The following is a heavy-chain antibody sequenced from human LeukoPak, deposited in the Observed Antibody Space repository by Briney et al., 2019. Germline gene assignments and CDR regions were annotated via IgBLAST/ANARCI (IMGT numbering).Heavy chain of an antibody. D-gene: IGHD3-10*01. J-gene: IGHJ5*02. CDR3: AEDSYRITMVRGVFSP. CDR2: ISGSGGST. Sequence: GGSLRLSCAASGFTFSSYAMSWVRQAPGKGLEWVSAISGSGGSTYYADSVKGRFTISRDNSKNTLYLQMNSLRAEDTAVYYWAEDSYRITMVRGVFSPWGQGTLVTVSS. V-gene: IGHV3-23*01. CDR1: GFTFSSYA.